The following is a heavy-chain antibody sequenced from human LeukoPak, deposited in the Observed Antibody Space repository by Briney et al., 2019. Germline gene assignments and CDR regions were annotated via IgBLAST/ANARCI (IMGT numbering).Heavy chain of an antibody. D-gene: IGHD1-26*01. Sequence: PGGSLRLSCAASGFTFSSYWMHWVRQAPGKGLVWVSRVTTDGRSTSYADSVKGRFTISRDNAKNTLYLQMDSLRAEDTAVYYCAREGRRMGATNYWGQGAVVSVSS. CDR1: GFTFSSYW. J-gene: IGHJ4*02. CDR2: VTTDGRST. V-gene: IGHV3-74*01. CDR3: AREGRRMGATNY.